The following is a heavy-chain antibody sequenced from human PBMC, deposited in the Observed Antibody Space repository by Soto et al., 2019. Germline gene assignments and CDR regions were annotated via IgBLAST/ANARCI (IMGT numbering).Heavy chain of an antibody. Sequence: VHLVESGGGVVQPGGALRLSCTASGFTFNTHWMHCGRQAPGKGLVWVSRIYFDVITTNYADSVKGRLTVSRDNAKNTVYLHVNTLRDEDTAVYYCARGGAMGVDYWGQGTLVTVSS. V-gene: IGHV3-74*01. CDR2: IYFDVITT. J-gene: IGHJ4*02. D-gene: IGHD1-26*01. CDR1: GFTFNTHW. CDR3: ARGGAMGVDY.